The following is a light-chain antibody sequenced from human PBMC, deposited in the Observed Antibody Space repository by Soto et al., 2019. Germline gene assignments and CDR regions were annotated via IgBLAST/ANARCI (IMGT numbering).Light chain of an antibody. Sequence: QSVLTQPPSASGTPGQRVTISCSGSGSNIGRNTVNWYQQLPGTAPKLLIYNNNQRPSGVPARFSGSKSGTSASLAISGLQSEDEADYYCAAWDDSLNGPVFGGRTKLT. CDR2: NNN. CDR3: AAWDDSLNGPV. V-gene: IGLV1-44*01. J-gene: IGLJ2*01. CDR1: GSNIGRNT.